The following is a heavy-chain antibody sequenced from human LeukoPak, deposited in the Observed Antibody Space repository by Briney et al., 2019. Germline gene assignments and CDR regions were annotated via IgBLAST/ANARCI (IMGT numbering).Heavy chain of an antibody. V-gene: IGHV3-11*01. CDR2: ISSSGSTI. CDR3: ARDVDTAMAFDY. J-gene: IGHJ4*02. CDR1: GFTFSDYY. Sequence: GGSLRLSCAASGFTFSDYYMSWIRQAPGKGLEWVSYISSSGSTIYYADSVKGRFTISGDNAENSLYLQMNSLRAEDTAVYYCARDVDTAMAFDYWGQGTLVTVSS. D-gene: IGHD5-18*01.